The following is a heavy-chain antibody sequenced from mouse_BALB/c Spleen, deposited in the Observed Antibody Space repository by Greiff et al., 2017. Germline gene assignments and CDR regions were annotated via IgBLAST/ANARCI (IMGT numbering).Heavy chain of an antibody. J-gene: IGHJ2*01. D-gene: IGHD2-4*01. V-gene: IGHV5-9*03. CDR1: GFTFSSYT. Sequence: EVMLVESGGGLVKPGGSLKLSCAASGFTFSSYTMSWVRQTPEKRLEWVATISSGGGNTYYPDSVKGRFTISRDNAKNNLYLQMSSLRSEDTALYYCARFYYDYGTFFDYWGQGTTLTVSS. CDR3: ARFYYDYGTFFDY. CDR2: ISSGGGNT.